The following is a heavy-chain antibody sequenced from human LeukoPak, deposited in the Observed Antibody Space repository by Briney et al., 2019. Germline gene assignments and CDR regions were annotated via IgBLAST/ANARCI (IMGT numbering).Heavy chain of an antibody. CDR2: IKEDGNEK. Sequence: PGGSLRLSCTASGFTFSSYWMSWVRQAPGKGLEWVANIKEDGNEKYSVDSMKGRFTISRDNAKNSLYLQMNSLRAEDTAVYYCARGGSQRYFDYWGQGTLVTVPS. CDR3: ARGGSQRYFDY. D-gene: IGHD3-16*01. J-gene: IGHJ4*02. V-gene: IGHV3-7*01. CDR1: GFTFSSYW.